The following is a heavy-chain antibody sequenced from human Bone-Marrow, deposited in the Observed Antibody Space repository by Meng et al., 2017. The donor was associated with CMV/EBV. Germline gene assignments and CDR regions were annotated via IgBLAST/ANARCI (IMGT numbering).Heavy chain of an antibody. Sequence: GGSLRLSCAASGFTFSGSSMHWVRQASGKGLEWVGRIRSGANSDATAYAASVEGRFTISRDDSKNTAYLQMNSLKTEDTAVYYCSRGGYNSYYYGMDVWGQGTTVTGSS. D-gene: IGHD1-1*01. CDR3: SRGGYNSYYYGMDV. CDR1: GFTFSGSS. CDR2: IRSGANSDAT. J-gene: IGHJ6*02. V-gene: IGHV3-73*01.